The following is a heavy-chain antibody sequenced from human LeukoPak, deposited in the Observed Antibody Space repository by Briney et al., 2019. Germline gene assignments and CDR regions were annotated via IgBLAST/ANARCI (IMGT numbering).Heavy chain of an antibody. CDR2: FDPEEGET. CDR1: GYSLTKLS. D-gene: IGHD1-14*01. V-gene: IGHV1-24*01. Sequence: ASVKLSCRLSGYSLTKLSMHWVRQAPGEGLEWMGGFDPEEGETLKTQKFQGRVSMTEDTFTNTAYMELSSLRAEDTAVYYCAQLLDDNPIRWYFGLWGRGTLVTVSS. J-gene: IGHJ2*01. CDR3: AQLLDDNPIRWYFGL.